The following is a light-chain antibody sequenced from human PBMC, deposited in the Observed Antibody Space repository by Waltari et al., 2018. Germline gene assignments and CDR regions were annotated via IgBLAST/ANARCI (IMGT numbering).Light chain of an antibody. CDR3: QQYYSSPFT. CDR2: WAS. CDR1: QRVFYSSNSKNN. Sequence: DIVMTQSPDSLALSLGERATINCKSSQRVFYSSNSKNNLAWYHHKAGQPPKLLMYWASTRESGVPDRFSGSGAGTDFTLTISSLQAEDVAVYYCQQYYSSPFTFGPGTKVHVK. J-gene: IGKJ3*01. V-gene: IGKV4-1*01.